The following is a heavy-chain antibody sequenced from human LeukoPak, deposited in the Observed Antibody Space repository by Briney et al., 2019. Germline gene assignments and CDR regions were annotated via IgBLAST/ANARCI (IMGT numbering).Heavy chain of an antibody. J-gene: IGHJ4*02. D-gene: IGHD1-26*01. Sequence: GGSLRLSCAASGFTFDDYAMHWVRQAPGKGLEWVSLISWDAGSTYYADSVKGRFTISRDNSKNSLYLQMSSLRAEDTALYYCAKPNSGSYLAYFDYWGQGTLVTVSS. CDR2: ISWDAGST. CDR3: AKPNSGSYLAYFDY. CDR1: GFTFDDYA. V-gene: IGHV3-43D*03.